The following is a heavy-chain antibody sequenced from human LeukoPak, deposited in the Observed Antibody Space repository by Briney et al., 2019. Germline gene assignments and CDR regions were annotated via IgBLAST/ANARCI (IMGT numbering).Heavy chain of an antibody. Sequence: GGSLRLSCAASGFTFSSYSMNWVRQAPGKGLEWVSSISSSSSYIYYADSVKGRFTLSRDNAKNSLYLQMNSLRAEDTAVYYCTTITMIREHEDYWGQGTLVTVSS. CDR2: ISSSSSYI. CDR1: GFTFSSYS. J-gene: IGHJ4*02. D-gene: IGHD3-10*01. CDR3: TTITMIREHEDY. V-gene: IGHV3-21*01.